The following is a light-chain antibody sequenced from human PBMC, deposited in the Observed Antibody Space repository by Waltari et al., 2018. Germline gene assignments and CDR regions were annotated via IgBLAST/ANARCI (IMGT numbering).Light chain of an antibody. Sequence: DTLMTQSPSSLSASVGDRVTITCRASQAISTYVNWYQQKPGMAPKLLIFSSSTLHRGVSSRFSGSGSGTEFTLTINNLQPDDFATYYCQQSYSAPLAFGGGTKLDI. J-gene: IGKJ4*01. CDR1: QAISTY. V-gene: IGKV1-39*01. CDR3: QQSYSAPLA. CDR2: SSS.